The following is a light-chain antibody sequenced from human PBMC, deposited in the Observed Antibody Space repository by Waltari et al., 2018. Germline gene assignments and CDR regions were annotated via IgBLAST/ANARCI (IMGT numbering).Light chain of an antibody. CDR2: DVS. CDR1: SSDIGFYTY. CDR3: NSYTGSSSWV. J-gene: IGLJ3*02. V-gene: IGLV2-14*03. Sequence: QSALTQPASVSGSPGQSITISCYGTSSDIGFYTYFSWYQHHPGKAPKLMIYDVSQRPSGVSDRFSGSKSGNTASLTISGLQAEDEADYYCNSYTGSSSWVFGGGTKVTVL.